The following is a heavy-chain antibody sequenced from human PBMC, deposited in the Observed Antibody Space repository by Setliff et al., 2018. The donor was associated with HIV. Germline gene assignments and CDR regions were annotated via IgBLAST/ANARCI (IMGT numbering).Heavy chain of an antibody. D-gene: IGHD6-13*01. CDR1: GFPFSNYA. V-gene: IGHV3-23*01. CDR3: AKAPLTIVATGGEDC. J-gene: IGHJ4*02. Sequence: PGGSLRLSCAASGFPFSNYAMSWVRQAPGKGLEWVSAISSGGGTYYADCVKGRFTISRDNSKNTLYLQMNSLRAEDTAVYYCAKAPLTIVATGGEDCWGQGTLVTVSS. CDR2: ISSGGGT.